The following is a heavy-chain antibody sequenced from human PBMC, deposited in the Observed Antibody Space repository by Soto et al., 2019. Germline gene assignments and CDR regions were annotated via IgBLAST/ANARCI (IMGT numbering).Heavy chain of an antibody. D-gene: IGHD1-26*01. CDR2: INHSGST. CDR3: AREGGATPEMSSSWRKSFDI. J-gene: IGHJ3*02. V-gene: IGHV4-34*01. CDR1: GGSFSCYY. Sequence: SETLSLTCAVYGGSFSCYYWSWIRQPPGKGLEWIGEINHSGSTNYNPSLKSRVTISVDTSKNQFSLKLSSVTAADTAVYYCAREGGATPEMSSSWRKSFDIWGQGTMVTVSS.